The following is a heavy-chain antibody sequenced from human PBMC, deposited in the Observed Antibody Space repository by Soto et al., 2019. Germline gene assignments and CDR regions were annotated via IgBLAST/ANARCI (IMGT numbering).Heavy chain of an antibody. Sequence: GGSLRLSCAASGFTVSSNYMSWVRQAPGKGLEWVSVIYSGGSTYYADSVKGRFTISRDNSKNTLYLQMNSLRAEDTAVYYCARDTDGLVGPRDAFDIWGQGTMVTVSS. CDR3: ARDTDGLVGPRDAFDI. D-gene: IGHD6-19*01. CDR2: IYSGGST. V-gene: IGHV3-66*01. J-gene: IGHJ3*02. CDR1: GFTVSSNY.